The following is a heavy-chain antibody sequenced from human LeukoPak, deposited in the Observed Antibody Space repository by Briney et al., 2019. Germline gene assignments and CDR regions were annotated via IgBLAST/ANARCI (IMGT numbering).Heavy chain of an antibody. D-gene: IGHD6-13*01. CDR3: VKDRIAAAGRGRGIDY. V-gene: IGHV3-64D*09. J-gene: IGHJ4*02. Sequence: PGGSLRLSCSASGFTFSSYAMHWVRQAPGKGLEYVSAISSNGGSTYYADSVKGRFTISRDNSKNTLYLQMSSLRAEDTAVYYCVKDRIAAAGRGRGIDYWGQGTLVTVSS. CDR2: ISSNGGST. CDR1: GFTFSSYA.